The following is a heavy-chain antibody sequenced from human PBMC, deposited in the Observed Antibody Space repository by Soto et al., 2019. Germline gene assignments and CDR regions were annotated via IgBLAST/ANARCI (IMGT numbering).Heavy chain of an antibody. CDR2: IYYSGST. D-gene: IGHD1-1*01. Sequence: SETLSLTCTISGGSISSYYWTWIRQPPGKGLEWIGYIYYSGSTNYNPSLNSRVTISVDTSKSQFSLKLSSVTAADTAVYYCGKVSQLVRPYYFAYGAREMLVTVPS. V-gene: IGHV4-59*01. CDR3: GKVSQLVRPYYFAY. CDR1: GGSISSYY. J-gene: IGHJ4*02.